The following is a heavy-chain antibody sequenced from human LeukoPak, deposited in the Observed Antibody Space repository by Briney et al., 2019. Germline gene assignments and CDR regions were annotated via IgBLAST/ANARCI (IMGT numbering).Heavy chain of an antibody. J-gene: IGHJ3*02. CDR3: ARDSRYYYDSSGYYVDAFDI. D-gene: IGHD3-22*01. Sequence: GGSLRLSCAASGFTFSSYGMHWVRQAPGKGLEWVAVIWYDGSNKYYADSVKDRFTISRDNSKNTLYLQMNSLRAEDTAVYYCARDSRYYYDSSGYYVDAFDIWGQGTMVTVSS. V-gene: IGHV3-33*01. CDR1: GFTFSSYG. CDR2: IWYDGSNK.